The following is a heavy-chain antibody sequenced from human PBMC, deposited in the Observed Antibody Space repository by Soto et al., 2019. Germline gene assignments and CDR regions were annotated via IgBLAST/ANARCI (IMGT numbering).Heavy chain of an antibody. J-gene: IGHJ4*02. D-gene: IGHD3-22*01. Sequence: PSETLSLTCTVSGGSIISGDYYWSWIRQPPGKGLEWIGYIYYSGSTYYNPSLKSRVTISVDTSKNQFSLKLSSVTAADTAVYYCARTGDSSGYYYEYWGQGTLVTVSS. CDR2: IYYSGST. V-gene: IGHV4-30-4*01. CDR3: ARTGDSSGYYYEY. CDR1: GGSIISGDYY.